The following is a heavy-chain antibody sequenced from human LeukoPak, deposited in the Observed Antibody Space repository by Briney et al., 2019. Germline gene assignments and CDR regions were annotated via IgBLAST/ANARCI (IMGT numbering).Heavy chain of an antibody. CDR1: GFTFSSYW. D-gene: IGHD6-13*01. J-gene: IGHJ4*02. Sequence: GGSLRLSCAASGFTFSSYWMHSARHAPGKGMVWVSRINSDGSSTSYADSVKGRFTISRDNAKNTLYLQMNSLRAEDTAVYYCASGRKQQLVSWGQGTLVTVSS. V-gene: IGHV3-74*01. CDR2: INSDGSST. CDR3: ASGRKQQLVS.